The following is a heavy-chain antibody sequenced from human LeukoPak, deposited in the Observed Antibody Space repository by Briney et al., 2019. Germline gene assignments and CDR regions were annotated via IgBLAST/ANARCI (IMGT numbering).Heavy chain of an antibody. Sequence: PGGSLRLSCAASGFTFSSYSMNWVRQAPGKGLEWVSSISSSSSYIYYADSVKGRFTISRDNAKNSLYLQMNSLRAEDTAVYYCARALAYYDFWSGPGYWGQGTLVTVSS. V-gene: IGHV3-21*01. CDR2: ISSSSSYI. D-gene: IGHD3-3*01. CDR1: GFTFSSYS. J-gene: IGHJ4*02. CDR3: ARALAYYDFWSGPGY.